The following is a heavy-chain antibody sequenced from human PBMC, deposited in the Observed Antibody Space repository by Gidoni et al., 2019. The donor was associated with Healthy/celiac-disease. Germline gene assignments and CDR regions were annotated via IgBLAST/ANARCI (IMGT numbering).Heavy chain of an antibody. CDR2: ISSSSSYI. CDR1: GFTFSSYS. Sequence: EVQLVESGGGLVKPGVSLRLSCAASGFTFSSYSMNWVRQAPGKGLEWVSSISSSSSYIYYADSVKGRFTISRDNAKNSLYLQMNSLRAEDTAVYYCARTQVAYCGGDCYHDYDYWGQGTLVTVSS. J-gene: IGHJ4*02. D-gene: IGHD2-21*02. CDR3: ARTQVAYCGGDCYHDYDY. V-gene: IGHV3-21*01.